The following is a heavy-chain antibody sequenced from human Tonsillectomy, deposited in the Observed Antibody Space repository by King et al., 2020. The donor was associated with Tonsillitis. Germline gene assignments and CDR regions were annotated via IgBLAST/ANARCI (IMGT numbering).Heavy chain of an antibody. J-gene: IGHJ5*02. Sequence: QLVQSGAEVKKPGSSVKVSCKASGGTFSSYAISWVRQAPGQGLEWMGGIIPIFGTANYAQKFQGRVTITADESTSTAYMELSSLRSEDTAVYYCARDGQEQYCTNGVCRPRYNWFDPWGQGTLVTVSS. CDR3: ARDGQEQYCTNGVCRPRYNWFDP. CDR2: IIPIFGTA. CDR1: GGTFSSYA. D-gene: IGHD2-8*01. V-gene: IGHV1-69*12.